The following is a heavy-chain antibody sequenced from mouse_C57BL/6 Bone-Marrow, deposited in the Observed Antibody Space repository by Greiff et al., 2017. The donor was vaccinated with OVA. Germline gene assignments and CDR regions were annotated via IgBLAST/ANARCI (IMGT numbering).Heavy chain of an antibody. J-gene: IGHJ3*01. Sequence: QVQLQQSGAELARPGASVKMSCKASGYTFTSYTMHWVKQRPGQGLEWIGYINPSSGYTKYNQKFKDKATLTADKSASPAYMQLSSLTSEDSAVYYCARPEGYGSSYRLAYWGQGTLVTVSA. D-gene: IGHD1-1*01. CDR3: ARPEGYGSSYRLAY. CDR2: INPSSGYT. V-gene: IGHV1-4*01. CDR1: GYTFTSYT.